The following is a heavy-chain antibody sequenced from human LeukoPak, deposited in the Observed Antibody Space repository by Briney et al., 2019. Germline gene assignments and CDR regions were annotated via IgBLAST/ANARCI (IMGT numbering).Heavy chain of an antibody. Sequence: SGTLSLTCVVSGVSITNGYWWYWVRQTPGKGLEWIGEIYHNGRTKYNPSLKSRVSILVDKSKNQFSLNLNSVTAADTAVYYCAIQDTAMVKGGLAFDIWGQGTMVTVSS. D-gene: IGHD5-18*01. V-gene: IGHV4-4*02. CDR3: AIQDTAMVKGGLAFDI. CDR2: IYHNGRT. CDR1: GVSITNGYW. J-gene: IGHJ3*02.